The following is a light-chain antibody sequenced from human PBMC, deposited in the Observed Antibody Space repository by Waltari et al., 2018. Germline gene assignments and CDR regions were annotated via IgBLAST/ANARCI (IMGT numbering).Light chain of an antibody. CDR3: HQYLKWPFT. CDR1: HSLASN. J-gene: IGKJ3*01. CDR2: AAS. Sequence: EIEMTQFPATLSLTPGERATLSCRASHSLASNVAWYQQHPDQAPRLLIFAASTRATGVPARFSGSGSGTEFTLTISSLQSEDFAVYYCHQYLKWPFTFGPGTKVDIK. V-gene: IGKV3-15*01.